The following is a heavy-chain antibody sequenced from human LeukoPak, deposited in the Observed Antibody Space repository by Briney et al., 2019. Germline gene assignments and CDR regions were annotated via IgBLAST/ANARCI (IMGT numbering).Heavy chain of an antibody. CDR3: ARAGKYYYDSSGYYNY. CDR2: INPNSGGT. V-gene: IGHV1-2*02. J-gene: IGHJ4*02. Sequence: ASVEVSCKASGYTFTGYYMHWVRQAPGQGLEWMGWINPNSGGTNYAQKFQGRVTMTRDTSISTAYMELSRLRSDDTAVYYCARAGKYYYDSSGYYNYWGQGTLVTVSS. CDR1: GYTFTGYY. D-gene: IGHD3-22*01.